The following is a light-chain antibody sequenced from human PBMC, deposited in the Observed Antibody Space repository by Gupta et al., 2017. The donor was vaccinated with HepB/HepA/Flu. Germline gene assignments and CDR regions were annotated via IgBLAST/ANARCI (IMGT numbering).Light chain of an antibody. J-gene: IGKJ1*01. Sequence: DIQMTQSPSTLSASVGDRVTITCRASQSISDWLAWYQQKPGKAPNLLIYRASTLESGVPSRFSGSGSGTEFTLTISSLQPDDFATYYCQEVSGSSWTFGQGTKVE. CDR3: QEVSGSSWT. CDR2: RAS. V-gene: IGKV1-5*03. CDR1: QSISDW.